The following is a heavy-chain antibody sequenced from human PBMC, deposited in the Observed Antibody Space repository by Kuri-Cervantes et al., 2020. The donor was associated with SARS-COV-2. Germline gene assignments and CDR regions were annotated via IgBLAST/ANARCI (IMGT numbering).Heavy chain of an antibody. CDR1: GFTFSSYS. CDR2: ISSSGSTI. CDR3: ARDQAEYQLLYYYYYYYMDV. J-gene: IGHJ6*03. Sequence: GGSLRLSCAASGFTFSSYSMNWVRQAPGKGLEWVSYISSSGSTIYYADSVKGRFTISRDNAKNSLYLQMNSLRAEDTAVYYCARDQAEYQLLYYYYYYYMDVWGKGTTVTVSS. V-gene: IGHV3-48*04. D-gene: IGHD2-2*01.